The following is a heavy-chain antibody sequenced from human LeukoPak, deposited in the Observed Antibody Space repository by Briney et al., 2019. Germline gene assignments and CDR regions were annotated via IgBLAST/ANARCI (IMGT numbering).Heavy chain of an antibody. Sequence: ASVKVSCKASGYTFTSYGISWVRQAPGQGLEWMGWISAYNGNTNYAQKLQGRVTMTTDTSTSTAYMELRSLRPDDTAVYYCARDWRGYSYGNFDYWGQGTLVTVSS. CDR1: GYTFTSYG. D-gene: IGHD5-18*01. CDR2: ISAYNGNT. CDR3: ARDWRGYSYGNFDY. V-gene: IGHV1-18*04. J-gene: IGHJ4*02.